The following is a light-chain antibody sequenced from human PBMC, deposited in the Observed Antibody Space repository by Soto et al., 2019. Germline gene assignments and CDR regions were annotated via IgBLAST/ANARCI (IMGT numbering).Light chain of an antibody. Sequence: QSVLTQPPSASGTPGQGVTISCSGSTSNIGSNYVYWYQQLPGTAPKLLIYRNNQRPSGVPDRFSGSKSGTSASLAIRGLRSDDEADYFCATLDDSLNGFYVFGTGTKVTVL. CDR2: RNN. J-gene: IGLJ1*01. V-gene: IGLV1-47*01. CDR3: ATLDDSLNGFYV. CDR1: TSNIGSNY.